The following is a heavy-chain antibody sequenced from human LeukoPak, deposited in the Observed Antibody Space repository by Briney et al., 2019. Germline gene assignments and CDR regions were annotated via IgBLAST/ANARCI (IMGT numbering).Heavy chain of an antibody. J-gene: IGHJ4*02. CDR1: GYTFSGYY. Sequence: ASVKVSCTASGYTFSGYYMHWVRQAPGQGLEWMGWINPNSGGTNYAQKFQGWVTMTRDTSISTAYMELSRLRSDDTAVYYCARDLGIAARLPGYWGRGTLVTVSS. CDR3: ARDLGIAARLPGY. D-gene: IGHD6-6*01. CDR2: INPNSGGT. V-gene: IGHV1-2*04.